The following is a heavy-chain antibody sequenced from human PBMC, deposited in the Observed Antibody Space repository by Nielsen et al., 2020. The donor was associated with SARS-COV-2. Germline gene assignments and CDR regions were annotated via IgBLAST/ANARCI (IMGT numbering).Heavy chain of an antibody. V-gene: IGHV3-66*01. CDR2: IYTDGST. CDR1: GFTISSSF. J-gene: IGHJ6*02. Sequence: GESLKISCGASGFTISSSFMSWVRQAAGKGLDWVSVIYTDGSTSHADSVKGRFTISRDNSKNTLYLKMNSLRAEDAAIYYCARGAIVVVPDMDVWGPGTTVTVSS. D-gene: IGHD2-2*01. CDR3: ARGAIVVVPDMDV.